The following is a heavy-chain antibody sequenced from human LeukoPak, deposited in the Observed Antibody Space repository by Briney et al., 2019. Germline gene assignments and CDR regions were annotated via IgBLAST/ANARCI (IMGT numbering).Heavy chain of an antibody. CDR1: GGSFSGYY. CDR2: INHGGST. CDR3: ARKRYSSSWYDYYYMDV. J-gene: IGHJ6*03. D-gene: IGHD6-13*01. V-gene: IGHV4-34*01. Sequence: SETLSLTCAVYGGSFSGYYWSWIRQPPGKGLEWIGEINHGGSTNYNPSLKSRVTISVDTSKNQFSLKLSSVTAADTAVYYCARKRYSSSWYDYYYMDVWGKGTTVTVSS.